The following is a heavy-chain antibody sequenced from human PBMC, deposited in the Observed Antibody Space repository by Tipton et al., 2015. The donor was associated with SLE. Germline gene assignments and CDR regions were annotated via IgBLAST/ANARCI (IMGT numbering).Heavy chain of an antibody. D-gene: IGHD3-22*01. Sequence: SLRLSCAASGFTFSSYAMHWVRQAPGKGLEWVAVISYGGSNKYYADSVKGRFTISRDNSKNTLYLQMNSLRAEDTAVYYCAKEYDSSGYYYGYWGQGTLVTVSS. V-gene: IGHV3-30*04. CDR2: ISYGGSNK. J-gene: IGHJ4*02. CDR1: GFTFSSYA. CDR3: AKEYDSSGYYYGY.